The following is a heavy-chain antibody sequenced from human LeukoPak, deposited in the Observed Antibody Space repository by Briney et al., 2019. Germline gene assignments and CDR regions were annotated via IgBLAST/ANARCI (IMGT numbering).Heavy chain of an antibody. CDR1: GGTFSSYA. J-gene: IGHJ4*02. Sequence: SVKVSCKASGGTFSSYAISWVRQAPGQGLEWMGGIIPIFGTANYAQKFQGRVTITADESTSTAYMELSSLRSEDTAVYYCAGEGVVISQYYFDYWGQGTLVTVSS. D-gene: IGHD3-3*01. CDR2: IIPIFGTA. CDR3: AGEGVVISQYYFDY. V-gene: IGHV1-69*13.